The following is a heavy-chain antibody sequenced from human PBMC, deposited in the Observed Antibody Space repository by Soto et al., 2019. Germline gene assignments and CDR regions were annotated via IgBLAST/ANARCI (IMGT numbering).Heavy chain of an antibody. J-gene: IGHJ6*01. Sequence: GESLKISCKGSGYSFTSYWIGWVRQMPGKGLEWMGIIYPGDSDTRYSPSFQGQVTISADKSISTAYLQWSSLKASDTAMYYCAISSPTPCIAAAGTFPPYCMDVWGQGTTVTVSS. CDR1: GYSFTSYW. V-gene: IGHV5-51*01. CDR3: AISSPTPCIAAAGTFPPYCMDV. D-gene: IGHD6-13*01. CDR2: IYPGDSDT.